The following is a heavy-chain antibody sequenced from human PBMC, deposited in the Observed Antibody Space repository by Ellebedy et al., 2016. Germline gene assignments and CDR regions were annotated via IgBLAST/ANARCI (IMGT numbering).Heavy chain of an antibody. CDR1: GFTFSSYA. J-gene: IGHJ6*03. CDR2: ISYDGSNK. Sequence: GGSLRLXXAASGFTFSSYAMHWVRQAPGKGLEWVAVISYDGSNKYYADSVKGRFTISRDNSKNTLYLQMNSLRAEDTAVYYCASLPGSGNYYYMDVWGKGTTVTVSS. CDR3: ASLPGSGNYYYMDV. V-gene: IGHV3-30-3*01. D-gene: IGHD1-14*01.